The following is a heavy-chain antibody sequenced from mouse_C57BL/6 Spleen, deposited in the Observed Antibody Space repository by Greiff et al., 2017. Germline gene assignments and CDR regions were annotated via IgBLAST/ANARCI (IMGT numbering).Heavy chain of an antibody. D-gene: IGHD3-3*01. CDR3: ARDPTRGNAMDY. Sequence: EVKLQESGPGLVKPSQSLSLTCSVTGYSITSGYYWNWIRQFPGNKLEWMGYISYDGSNNYNPSLKNRISITRDTSKNQFFLKLNSVTTEDTATYCCARDPTRGNAMDYWGQGTSVTVSS. V-gene: IGHV3-6*01. J-gene: IGHJ4*01. CDR2: ISYDGSN. CDR1: GYSITSGYY.